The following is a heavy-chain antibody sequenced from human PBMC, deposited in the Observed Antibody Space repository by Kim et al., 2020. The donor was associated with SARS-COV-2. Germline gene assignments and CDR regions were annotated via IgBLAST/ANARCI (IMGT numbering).Heavy chain of an antibody. CDR2: T. V-gene: IGHV3-15*01. Sequence: TDYAAPLKGRFTISRDDSKTTLYLQMNSLKIEETAVYYCTTVPTVIVVPSWGQGTLVTVSS. D-gene: IGHD3-22*01. J-gene: IGHJ5*02. CDR3: TTVPTVIVVPS.